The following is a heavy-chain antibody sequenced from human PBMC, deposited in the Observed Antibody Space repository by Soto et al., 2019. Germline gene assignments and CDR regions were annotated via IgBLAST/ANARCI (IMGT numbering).Heavy chain of an antibody. Sequence: GGSLRLSCAASGFTFSSYWMSWVRQAPGKGLEWVANIKQDGSEKYYVDSVKGRFTISRDNAKNSLYLQMNSLRAEDTAVYYCAREKKTDYGDPLYYFDYWGQGTLVTVSS. CDR3: AREKKTDYGDPLYYFDY. V-gene: IGHV3-7*01. D-gene: IGHD4-17*01. CDR1: GFTFSSYW. CDR2: IKQDGSEK. J-gene: IGHJ4*02.